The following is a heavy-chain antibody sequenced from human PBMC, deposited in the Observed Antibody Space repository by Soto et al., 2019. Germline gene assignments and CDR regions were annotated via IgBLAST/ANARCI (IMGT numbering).Heavy chain of an antibody. CDR2: ISTGGRYT. D-gene: IGHD3-16*01. V-gene: IGHV3-23*01. CDR1: GFTFSNYA. J-gene: IGHJ4*01. CDR3: AKGSADGSPYYFDF. Sequence: GGSLRLSCAGCGFTFSNYAMSWVRQAPEKGLEWVAAISTGGRYTYSADSVRGRFTISRDNSKNTLYLQMETLRAEDTAVYFSAKGSADGSPYYFDFWGHGTLVTVSS.